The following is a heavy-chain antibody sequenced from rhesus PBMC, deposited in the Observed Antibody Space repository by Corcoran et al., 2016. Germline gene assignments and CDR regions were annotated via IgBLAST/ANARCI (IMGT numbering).Heavy chain of an antibody. D-gene: IGHD2-21*01. Sequence: QLQLQESGPGLVKPSETLSVTCAVSGGSISSSYWSWIRQAPGKGLEWIGYIYGSGSSTNYNPPLKSRVTLSVDTSKNQLSLKLSSVTTADTAVYYCAKYPAYFDYWGQGVLVTVSS. CDR2: IYGSGSST. CDR1: GGSISSSY. V-gene: IGHV4-169*01. CDR3: AKYPAYFDY. J-gene: IGHJ4*01.